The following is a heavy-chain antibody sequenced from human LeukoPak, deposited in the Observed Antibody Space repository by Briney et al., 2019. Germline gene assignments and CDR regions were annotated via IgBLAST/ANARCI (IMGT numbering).Heavy chain of an antibody. J-gene: IGHJ4*02. CDR2: ISSGSSYI. CDR3: ARGPSPPSYFDY. CDR1: GFTFNAYT. Sequence: GGSLRLSCAASGFTFNAYTMNWVRQAPGKGMEWVSSISSGSSYIYYADSVKGRFTISRDNANNSLYLQMNSLRAEDTAVYYCARGPSPPSYFDYWGQGTLVTVSS. V-gene: IGHV3-21*01.